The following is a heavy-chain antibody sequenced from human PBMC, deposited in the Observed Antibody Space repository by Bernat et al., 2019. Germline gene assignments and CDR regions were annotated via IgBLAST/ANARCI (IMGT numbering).Heavy chain of an antibody. CDR1: GFNFRPYW. CDR3: ARAGYTSGWYVS. V-gene: IGHV3-7*03. D-gene: IGHD6-19*01. J-gene: IGHJ5*01. Sequence: EVQLVESGGGLVQPGGSLRLSCEAPGFNFRPYWMAWVRQAPGKGLGWVANIKKDGSEKNYVDSVKGRFTISRDNAKNSVYLQMDTLRAEDTAVYYCARAGYTSGWYVSWGQGTLVTVSS. CDR2: IKKDGSEK.